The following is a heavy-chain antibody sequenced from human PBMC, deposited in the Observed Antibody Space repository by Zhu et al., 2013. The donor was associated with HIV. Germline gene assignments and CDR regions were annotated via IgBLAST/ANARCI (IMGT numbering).Heavy chain of an antibody. CDR2: IWYDGSNK. Sequence: QVQLAESGGGVVQPGISLRLSCAASGFTFSGYSMHWVRQGPGKGLEWVAVIWYDGSNKYYADSVKGRFTISRDNSKNTVYLEMNSLRAEDTAVYYCARAAHEREGFDHWGQGTLVTVSS. CDR3: ARAAHEREGFDH. J-gene: IGHJ4*02. CDR1: GFTFSGYS. V-gene: IGHV3-33*01.